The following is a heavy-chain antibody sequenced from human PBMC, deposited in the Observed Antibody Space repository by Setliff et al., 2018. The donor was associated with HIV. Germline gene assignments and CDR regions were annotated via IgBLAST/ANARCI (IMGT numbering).Heavy chain of an antibody. CDR2: IYHTGST. V-gene: IGHV4-38-2*01. CDR3: ARAYSGSFDY. CDR1: GYSISSGYY. Sequence: SETLSLTCAVSGYSISSGYYWGWIRQPPGKGLEWIGSIYHTGSTYYKPSLKSRVTISVDTSKNQFSLKLSSVTAADTAVYYCARAYSGSFDYWGQGTLVTVSS. D-gene: IGHD1-26*01. J-gene: IGHJ4*02.